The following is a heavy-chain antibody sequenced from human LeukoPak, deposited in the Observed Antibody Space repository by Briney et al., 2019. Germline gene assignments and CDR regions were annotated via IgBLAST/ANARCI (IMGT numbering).Heavy chain of an antibody. J-gene: IGHJ4*02. V-gene: IGHV3-23*01. D-gene: IGHD3-22*01. CDR1: GFTFSRFA. CDR2: ISGSGDST. CDR3: ATYRRGYHDSSESYFFDY. Sequence: GGSLRLSCAASGFTFSRFAMSWVRQAPGKGLEWVSGISGSGDSTYYADSVKGRFTISRDNSKNTLYLQMNGLRAEDTAVYYCATYRRGYHDSSESYFFDYWGQGTLVTVSS.